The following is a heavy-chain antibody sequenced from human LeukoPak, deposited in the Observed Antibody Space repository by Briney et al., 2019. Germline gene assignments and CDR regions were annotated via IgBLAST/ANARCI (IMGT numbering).Heavy chain of an antibody. CDR3: ARDGYSGNDGL. CDR1: GGSISSYY. J-gene: IGHJ4*02. CDR2: IYHSGST. V-gene: IGHV4-59*01. D-gene: IGHD5-12*01. Sequence: SETLSLTCTVSGGSISSYYWSWIRQPPGKGLEWIGYIYHSGSTKYNPSLKSRVTISVDTSKNQFSLKMSSVAAADTAVYYCARDGYSGNDGLWGQGTLVTVSS.